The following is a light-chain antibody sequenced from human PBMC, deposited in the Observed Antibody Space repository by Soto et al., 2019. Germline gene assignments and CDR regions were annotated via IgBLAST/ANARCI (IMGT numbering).Light chain of an antibody. Sequence: QSALTQPASVSGSPGQSITISCTRTSSDVGGYNYVSWYQHHPDKAPKLMIYDVNNRPSGVSNRFSGSKSGNTASLTISGLQAEDEAAYYCSSYTSSSTRLVFGGGTQLTVL. CDR2: DVN. CDR3: SSYTSSSTRLV. V-gene: IGLV2-14*03. CDR1: SSDVGGYNY. J-gene: IGLJ2*01.